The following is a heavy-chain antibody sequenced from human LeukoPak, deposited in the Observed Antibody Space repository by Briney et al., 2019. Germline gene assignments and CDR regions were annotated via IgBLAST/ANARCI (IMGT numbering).Heavy chain of an antibody. Sequence: PGGSLRLSCAASGFTFSSYAMSWVRQAPGKGLEWVSAISGSGGSTYYADSVKGRFTISRDNSKNTLYLQMNSLKTEDTAVYYCTTDHRTIYGVVTPDYWGQGTLVTVSS. CDR2: ISGSGGST. CDR1: GFTFSSYA. V-gene: IGHV3-23*01. D-gene: IGHD3-3*01. J-gene: IGHJ4*02. CDR3: TTDHRTIYGVVTPDY.